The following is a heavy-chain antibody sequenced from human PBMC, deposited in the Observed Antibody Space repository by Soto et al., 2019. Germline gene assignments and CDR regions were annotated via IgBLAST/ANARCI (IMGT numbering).Heavy chain of an antibody. Sequence: SVKVSCKASGGTFSSYAISWVRQAPGQGLEWMGGIIPIFGTANYAQKFQGRVTITADESTSTAFMELSSLRSEDTAVYYCAARGQLVDAFDIWGQGTMVTVSS. D-gene: IGHD6-6*01. J-gene: IGHJ3*02. CDR1: GGTFSSYA. CDR2: IIPIFGTA. V-gene: IGHV1-69*13. CDR3: AARGQLVDAFDI.